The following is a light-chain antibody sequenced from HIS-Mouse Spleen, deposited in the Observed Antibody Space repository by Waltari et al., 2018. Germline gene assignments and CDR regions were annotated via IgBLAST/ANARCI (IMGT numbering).Light chain of an antibody. CDR3: QQLNSYPPT. CDR2: AAS. Sequence: DIQLTQSPSFLSASVGDRVTITCRASQGISSYLAWYQQKPRKAPELLIYAASTLPSGVPSRFSGSGSGTEFTLTISSLQPEDFATYYCQQLNSYPPTFGQGTKVEIK. CDR1: QGISSY. J-gene: IGKJ1*01. V-gene: IGKV1-9*01.